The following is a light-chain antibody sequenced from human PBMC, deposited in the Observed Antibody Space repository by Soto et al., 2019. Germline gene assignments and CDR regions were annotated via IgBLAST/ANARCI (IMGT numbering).Light chain of an antibody. V-gene: IGLV2-14*01. CDR3: SSYTSSSGV. CDR1: SSDVGGYNY. J-gene: IGLJ1*01. CDR2: DVS. Sequence: QSVLTQPASVSGSPGQSITISCTGTSSDVGGYNYVSWYQQNPGKAPKLMIYDVSNRPSGVSNRFSGSKSGNTASLTISGLQAEDEADYYCSSYTSSSGVFGTGTKVTVL.